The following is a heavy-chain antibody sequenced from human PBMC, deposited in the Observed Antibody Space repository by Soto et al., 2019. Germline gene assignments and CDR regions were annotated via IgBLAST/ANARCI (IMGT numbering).Heavy chain of an antibody. D-gene: IGHD5-18*01. J-gene: IGHJ4*02. CDR1: GFTFSSYG. CDR3: ARRGLLYFDY. V-gene: IGHV3-30*03. CDR2: ISYDGSNK. Sequence: GGSLRLSCAASGFTFSSYGMHWVRQAPGKGLEWVAVISYDGSNKYYADSVKGRFTISRDNSKNTLYLQMNSLRAEDTAVYYCARRGLLYFDYWGQGTLVTVSS.